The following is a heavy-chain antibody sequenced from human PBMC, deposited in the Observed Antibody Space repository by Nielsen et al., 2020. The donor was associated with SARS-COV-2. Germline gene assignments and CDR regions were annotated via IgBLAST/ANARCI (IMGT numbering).Heavy chain of an antibody. CDR2: IHWNGGST. Sequence: GGSLRLSCAASGFTFDDYGISWFRQAPGKGLEWGSGIHWNGGSTGYADPVKGRFTISRDNAKNSLYLQINSLRAEDTAVYYCARDPKVTIFGVDLYYYYGMDVWGQGTTVTVSS. D-gene: IGHD3-3*01. CDR1: GFTFDDYG. CDR3: ARDPKVTIFGVDLYYYYGMDV. J-gene: IGHJ6*02. V-gene: IGHV3-20*04.